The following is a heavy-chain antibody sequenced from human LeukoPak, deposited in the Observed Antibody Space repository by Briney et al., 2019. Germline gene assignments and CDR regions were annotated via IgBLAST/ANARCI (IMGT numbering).Heavy chain of an antibody. J-gene: IGHJ4*02. D-gene: IGHD6-13*01. V-gene: IGHV4-39*07. CDR3: ARVYSSSWYWFDY. Sequence: SETLSLTCTVSGDSISSSSDYWGWIRQPPGKGLEWIGSIYYSGSTYYNPSLKSRVTVSLDTSKNQFSLKLSSVTAADTAVYYCARVYSSSWYWFDYWGQGTLVTVSS. CDR1: GDSISSSSDY. CDR2: IYYSGST.